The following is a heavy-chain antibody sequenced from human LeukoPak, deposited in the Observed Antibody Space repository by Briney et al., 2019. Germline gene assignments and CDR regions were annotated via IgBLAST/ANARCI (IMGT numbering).Heavy chain of an antibody. CDR2: ISYDGSNK. CDR3: AKSGGCSGGSCYSRSSAWFDP. CDR1: GFTFSGYG. V-gene: IGHV3-30*18. Sequence: GGSLRLSCAASGFTFSGYGMHWVRQAPGKGLEWVAVISYDGSNKYYADSVKGRFTISRDNSKNTLYLQMNSLRAEDTAVYYCAKSGGCSGGSCYSRSSAWFDPWGQGTLVTVSS. D-gene: IGHD2-15*01. J-gene: IGHJ5*02.